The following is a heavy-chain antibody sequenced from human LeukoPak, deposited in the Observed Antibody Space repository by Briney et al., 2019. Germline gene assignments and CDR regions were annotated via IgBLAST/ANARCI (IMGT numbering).Heavy chain of an antibody. CDR1: GYTFTDYC. V-gene: IGHV1-2*02. CDR2: INPNGGGT. J-gene: IGHJ4*02. D-gene: IGHD1-14*01. CDR3: AGGITGGDY. Sequence: ASVKVSCKASGYTFTDYCIHWVRQAPGQGLEWMGWINPNGGGTNYAQKFQGRVTVTRDTSINTAYMELSSLRSDDTALYYCAGGITGGDYWGQGTLVTVSS.